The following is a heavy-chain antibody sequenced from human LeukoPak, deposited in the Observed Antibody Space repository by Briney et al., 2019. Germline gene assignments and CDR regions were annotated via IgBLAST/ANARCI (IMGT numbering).Heavy chain of an antibody. CDR1: RFTFSTYS. V-gene: IGHV3-21*01. CDR2: IDSTSTYI. J-gene: IGHJ6*03. CDR3: AKDDVGRDHYYYMDV. Sequence: GGSLRLSCAASRFTFSTYSMNWVRQAPGKGLEWVSSIDSTSTYIYYADSVKGRFTISRDNAKNSLYLQMDSLRAEDTAVYYCAKDDVGRDHYYYMDVWGKGTTVTVSS. D-gene: IGHD1-1*01.